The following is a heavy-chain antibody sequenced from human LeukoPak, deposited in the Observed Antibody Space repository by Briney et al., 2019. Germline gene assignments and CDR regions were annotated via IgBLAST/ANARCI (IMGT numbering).Heavy chain of an antibody. V-gene: IGHV3-48*02. CDR2: ISSNNSTI. CDR3: ARDRGAFDI. J-gene: IGHJ3*02. CDR1: GFTFSSYS. Sequence: GGSLRLSCAASGFTFSSYSMNWVRQAPGKGLEWVSYISSNNSTIYYADSVKGRFTTSRDNAKNSLYLQMNSLRDDDTAVYYCARDRGAFDIWGQGTMVTVSS. D-gene: IGHD3-16*01.